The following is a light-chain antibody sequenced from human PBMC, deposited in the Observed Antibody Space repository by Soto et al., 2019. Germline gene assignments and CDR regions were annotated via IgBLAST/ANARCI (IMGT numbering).Light chain of an antibody. CDR3: AAWDDSVNGWV. CDR1: SSNIGGNT. J-gene: IGLJ3*02. V-gene: IGLV1-44*01. Sequence: QSVLTQPPSASGTPGQRVTMSCSGSSSNIGGNTVNWYQQMPGTAPKLLIYSNDQQPSGVPDRFSGSKSGTSASLAISGLQSADEADYYCAAWDDSVNGWVFGGGTKVTVL. CDR2: SND.